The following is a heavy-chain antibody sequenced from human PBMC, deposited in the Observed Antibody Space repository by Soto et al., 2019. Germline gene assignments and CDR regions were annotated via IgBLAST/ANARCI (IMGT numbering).Heavy chain of an antibody. Sequence: QVQLVESGGGVVQPGRSLRLSCAASGFTFSNYGMHWVRQAPGKGLEWVTTISSDGNDKYYVDSVKGRFTISRDNSKNTLDLQMNGLRAEDTAVYYCAKGSMSAHQFLDRWGQGTLVTVSS. V-gene: IGHV3-30*18. D-gene: IGHD6-6*01. CDR1: GFTFSNYG. J-gene: IGHJ5*02. CDR3: AKGSMSAHQFLDR. CDR2: ISSDGNDK.